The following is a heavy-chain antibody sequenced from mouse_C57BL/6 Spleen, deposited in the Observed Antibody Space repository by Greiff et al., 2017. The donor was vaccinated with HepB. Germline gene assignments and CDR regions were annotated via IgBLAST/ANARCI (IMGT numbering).Heavy chain of an antibody. J-gene: IGHJ1*03. Sequence: VQLQQSGAELAKPGASVKLSCKASGYTFTSYWMHWVKQRPGQGLEWIGYINPSSGYTKYNQKFKDKATLTADKSSSTAYMQLSSLTYEDSAVYYCAIDYSNYVGYFDVWGTGTTVTVSS. CDR2: INPSSGYT. V-gene: IGHV1-7*01. D-gene: IGHD2-5*01. CDR1: GYTFTSYW. CDR3: AIDYSNYVGYFDV.